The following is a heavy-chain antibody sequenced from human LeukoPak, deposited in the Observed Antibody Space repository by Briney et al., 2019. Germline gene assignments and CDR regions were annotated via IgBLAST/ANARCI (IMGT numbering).Heavy chain of an antibody. Sequence: GGSLRLSCAASGFTFSSYSMNWVRQAPGKGLEWVSSISSSSSYIYYADSVKGRFTISRDNAKNSLYLQMNSLRAEDTAVYYCARDERRYYDSSGYLIDYRGQGTLVTVSS. J-gene: IGHJ4*02. D-gene: IGHD3-22*01. CDR2: ISSSSSYI. V-gene: IGHV3-21*01. CDR3: ARDERRYYDSSGYLIDY. CDR1: GFTFSSYS.